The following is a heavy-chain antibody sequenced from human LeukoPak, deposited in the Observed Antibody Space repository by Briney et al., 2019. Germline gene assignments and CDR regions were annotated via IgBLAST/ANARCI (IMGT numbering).Heavy chain of an antibody. V-gene: IGHV1-18*01. D-gene: IGHD3-22*01. Sequence: ASVKVSCKASGYTFTSYGISWVRQAPGQGLEWMGWISAYNGNTSYAQKFQGRVTMTRDTSTSTVYMELSSLRSEDTAVYYCAREYYYDSSGYSYYGMDVWGQGTTVTVSS. J-gene: IGHJ6*02. CDR1: GYTFTSYG. CDR2: ISAYNGNT. CDR3: AREYYYDSSGYSYYGMDV.